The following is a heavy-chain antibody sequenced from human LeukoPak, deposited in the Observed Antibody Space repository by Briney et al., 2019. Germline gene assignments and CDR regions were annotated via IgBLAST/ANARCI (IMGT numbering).Heavy chain of an antibody. CDR1: GGSISSSNW. CDR2: IYHSGST. V-gene: IGHV4-4*02. Sequence: PSGTLSLTCAVSGGSISSSNWWSWVRQPPGKGLEWIGEIYHSGSTNYNPSLKSRVTISVDTSKNQFSLKLSSVTAADTAVYYCARGPSDDYGDYGGFDYWGQGTLVTVSS. CDR3: ARGPSDDYGDYGGFDY. D-gene: IGHD4-17*01. J-gene: IGHJ4*02.